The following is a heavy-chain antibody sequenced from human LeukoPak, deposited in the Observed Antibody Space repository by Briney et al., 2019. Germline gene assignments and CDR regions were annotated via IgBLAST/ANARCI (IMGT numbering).Heavy chain of an antibody. Sequence: GGSLRLSCAASGFTFNKYSMNWVRQAPGKGLEWVANIKQDGSEKYYVDSVKGRFTISRDNAKNSLYLQMNSLRAEDTAVYYCAILLTGYYRDAFDIWGQGTMVTVSS. J-gene: IGHJ3*02. CDR2: IKQDGSEK. CDR1: GFTFNKYS. CDR3: AILLTGYYRDAFDI. V-gene: IGHV3-7*01. D-gene: IGHD3-9*01.